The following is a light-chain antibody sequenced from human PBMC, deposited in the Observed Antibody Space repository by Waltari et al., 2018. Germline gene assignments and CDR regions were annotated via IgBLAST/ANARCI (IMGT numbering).Light chain of an antibody. V-gene: IGKV3-15*01. J-gene: IGKJ1*01. CDR3: QQYKNWPPSPWT. CDR2: GAS. CDR1: QSVSSN. Sequence: EIVMTQSPATLSVSPGERATLSCRASQSVSSNLAWYQQKPGQAPRLLMYGASTRATGIPARFSGSGSGTEFTLTISSLQSEDVAVYYCQQYKNWPPSPWTFGQGTKVEIK.